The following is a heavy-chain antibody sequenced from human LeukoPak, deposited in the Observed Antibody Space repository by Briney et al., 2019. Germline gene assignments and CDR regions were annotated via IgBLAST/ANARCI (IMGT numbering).Heavy chain of an antibody. J-gene: IGHJ6*02. CDR1: GGSFSGYY. CDR3: ARCRPWPLGYCSSTSCSSYYYYCGMDV. D-gene: IGHD2-2*01. V-gene: IGHV4-34*01. CDR2: INHSGST. Sequence: SETLSLTRAVYGGSFSGYYWSWIRQPPGKGLEWIGEINHSGSTNYNPSLKSRVTISVDTSKSQFSLKLSSVTAADTAVYYCARCRPWPLGYCSSTSCSSYYYYCGMDVWGQGTTVTVSS.